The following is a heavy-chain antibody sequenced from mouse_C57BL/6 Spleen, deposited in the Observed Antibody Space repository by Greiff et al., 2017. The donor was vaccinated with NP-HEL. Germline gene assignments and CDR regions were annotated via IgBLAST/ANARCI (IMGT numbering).Heavy chain of an antibody. D-gene: IGHD1-1*01. CDR3: ARDGGVVAPY. CDR2: ISYDGSN. J-gene: IGHJ4*01. V-gene: IGHV3-6*01. Sequence: EVKLQESGPGLVKPSQSLSLTCSVTGYSITSGYYWNWIRQFPGNKLEWMGYISYDGSNNYNPSLKNRISITRDTSKNQFFLKLNSVTTEDTATYYCARDGGVVAPYWGQGTSVTVSS. CDR1: GYSITSGYY.